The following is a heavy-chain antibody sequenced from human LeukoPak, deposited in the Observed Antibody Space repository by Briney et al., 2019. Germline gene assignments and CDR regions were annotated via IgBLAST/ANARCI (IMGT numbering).Heavy chain of an antibody. V-gene: IGHV5-51*01. D-gene: IGHD3-16*02. J-gene: IGHJ6*02. CDR2: IYPGDSDT. Sequence: GESLQISCKGSGYGFTSYWIGWVRQMPGKGLEWMGIIYPGDSDTRYSPSFQGQVTISADKSISTAYLQWSSLKASDTAMYYCACCLSNPCYGMDVWGQGTTVTVSS. CDR1: GYGFTSYW. CDR3: ACCLSNPCYGMDV.